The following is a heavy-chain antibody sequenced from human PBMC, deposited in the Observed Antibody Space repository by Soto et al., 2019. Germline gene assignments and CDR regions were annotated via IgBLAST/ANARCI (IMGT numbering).Heavy chain of an antibody. Sequence: SETLSLTCAVSGFSISSGFYWGWIRQPPGKGLEWIGNVHHSGITYYNPSLKSRVSISRDTSKNHHSLNLSSVTAADTAVYYCARAGDTMIRGVIIMNYYGMDVWGHGTTVTVSS. J-gene: IGHJ6*02. CDR2: VHHSGIT. CDR3: ARAGDTMIRGVIIMNYYGMDV. D-gene: IGHD3-10*01. CDR1: GFSISSGFY. V-gene: IGHV4-38-2*01.